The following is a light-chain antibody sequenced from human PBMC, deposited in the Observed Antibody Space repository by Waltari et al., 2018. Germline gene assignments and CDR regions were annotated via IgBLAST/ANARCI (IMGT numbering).Light chain of an antibody. Sequence: DIQLTQSPSFLYASVGDRVSITCRASQDISNYLAWYQQKLGKVPKLLIFAASTLQNGVPSRFSGSGSGTEFTLTIASLQPEDFATYYCQQVQTHSALTFGGGTRVEIK. V-gene: IGKV1-9*01. CDR2: AAS. CDR3: QQVQTHSALT. CDR1: QDISNY. J-gene: IGKJ4*02.